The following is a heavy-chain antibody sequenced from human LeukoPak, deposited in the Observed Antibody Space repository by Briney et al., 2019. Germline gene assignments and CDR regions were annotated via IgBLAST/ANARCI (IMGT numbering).Heavy chain of an antibody. V-gene: IGHV4-4*07. CDR1: GGSISSYY. CDR2: VYTSGST. Sequence: ASETLSLTCTVSGGSISSYYWSWIRQPAGKRLEWIGRVYTSGSTNYNPSLKSRVTISVDTSKNQFSLKLSSVTAADTAVYYCARGGAYGSGRRGAFDIWGQGTMVTVSS. CDR3: ARGGAYGSGRRGAFDI. J-gene: IGHJ3*02. D-gene: IGHD3-10*01.